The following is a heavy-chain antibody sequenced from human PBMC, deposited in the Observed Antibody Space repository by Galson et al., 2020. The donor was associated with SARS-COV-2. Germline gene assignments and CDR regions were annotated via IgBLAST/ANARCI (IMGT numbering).Heavy chain of an antibody. CDR1: GFTFSSYA. J-gene: IGHJ4*02. V-gene: IGHV3-30*04. CDR3: ARDLTYSGYDFYFDY. Sequence: GGSLRLSCAASGFTFSSYAMHWVRQAPGKGLEWVAVISYDGSNKYYADSVKGRFTISRDNSKNTLYLQMNSLRAEDTAVYYCARDLTYSGYDFYFDYWGQGTLVTVSS. CDR2: ISYDGSNK. D-gene: IGHD5-12*01.